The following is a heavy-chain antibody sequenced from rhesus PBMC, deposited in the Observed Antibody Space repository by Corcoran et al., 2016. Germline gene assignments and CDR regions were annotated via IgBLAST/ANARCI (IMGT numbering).Heavy chain of an antibody. J-gene: IGHJ4*01. D-gene: IGHD3-3*01. CDR1: GASISSDW. CDR3: ASKNLDWLLQFDY. CDR2: INGGRGRT. V-gene: IGHV4-80*01. Sequence: QVQLQESGPGLVKPSETLSLTCTVSGASISSDWWSWIRQSPGKGLVWIGEINGGRGRTNYNPSLKSRLTISKDAARSHFSLKLSSVTAADTAVYYCASKNLDWLLQFDYWGQGVLVTVSS.